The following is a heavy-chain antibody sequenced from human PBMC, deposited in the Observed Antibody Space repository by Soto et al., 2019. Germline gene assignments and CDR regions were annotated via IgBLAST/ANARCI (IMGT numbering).Heavy chain of an antibody. CDR2: IYYSGST. Sequence: QLQLQESGPGLVKPSETLSLTCSVSGGSISSGSYYWGWIRQPPGKGLQWIGSIYYSGSTCYNPSLKSRVTISADTSKNQFSLKVSSVTAADTAVYYCARHSGPYCSSWFDPWGQGTLVTVSS. CDR1: GGSISSGSYY. D-gene: IGHD6-13*01. V-gene: IGHV4-39*01. J-gene: IGHJ5*02. CDR3: ARHSGPYCSSWFDP.